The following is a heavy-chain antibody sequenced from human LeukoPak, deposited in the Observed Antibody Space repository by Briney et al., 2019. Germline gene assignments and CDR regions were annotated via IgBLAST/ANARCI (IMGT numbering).Heavy chain of an antibody. CDR3: ARGLVIQRADDY. CDR2: IYYSGST. D-gene: IGHD5-18*01. CDR1: GGSISSSSYY. V-gene: IGHV4-39*07. J-gene: IGHJ4*02. Sequence: SETLSLTCTVSGGSISSSSYYWGWIRQPPGKGLEWIGSIYYSGSTYYNPSLKSRVTISVDTSKNQFSLKLSSVTAADTAVYYCARGLVIQRADDYWGQGTLVTVSS.